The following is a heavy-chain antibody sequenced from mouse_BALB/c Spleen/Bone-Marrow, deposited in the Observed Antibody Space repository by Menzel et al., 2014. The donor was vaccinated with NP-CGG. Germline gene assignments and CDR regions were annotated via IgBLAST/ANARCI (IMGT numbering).Heavy chain of an antibody. D-gene: IGHD2-4*01. CDR2: IDPSDSET. Sequence: QVQLQQSGAELVKPGAPVKLSCKASGYTFTSYWMNWIKQRPGRGLEWIGRIDPSDSETHYNQKFKDKAILTVDKSSSTAYMQLSSLTSEDSAVYYCARGRDYDVFAYWGQGTLVTVSA. V-gene: IGHV1-69*02. CDR3: ARGRDYDVFAY. J-gene: IGHJ3*01. CDR1: GYTFTSYW.